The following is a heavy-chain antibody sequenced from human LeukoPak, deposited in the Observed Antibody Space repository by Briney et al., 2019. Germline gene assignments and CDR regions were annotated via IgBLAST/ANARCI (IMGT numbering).Heavy chain of an antibody. D-gene: IGHD3-10*01. Sequence: ASVKVSCKASGYTFTSYGISWVRQAPGQGLEWMGWISAYNGNTNYAQKLQGRVTMTPDTSTSTAYMELRSLRSDDTAVYYCARVVTMVRGVIIDYFDYWGQGTLVTVSS. J-gene: IGHJ4*02. CDR1: GYTFTSYG. CDR3: ARVVTMVRGVIIDYFDY. V-gene: IGHV1-18*01. CDR2: ISAYNGNT.